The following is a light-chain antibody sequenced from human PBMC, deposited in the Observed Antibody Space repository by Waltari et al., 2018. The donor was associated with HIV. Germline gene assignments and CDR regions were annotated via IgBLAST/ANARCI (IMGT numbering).Light chain of an antibody. Sequence: SYELTQSPPVSVSPGQTVYIACSGNKLGAKYVSWYQQKPGQSPVLVIYQRNQRPYGFPERFSGSNSGNLATLTISGTQAMDEADYYCQAWDGTAVVFGGGTKLTVL. CDR1: KLGAKY. CDR3: QAWDGTAVV. CDR2: QRN. V-gene: IGLV3-1*01. J-gene: IGLJ2*01.